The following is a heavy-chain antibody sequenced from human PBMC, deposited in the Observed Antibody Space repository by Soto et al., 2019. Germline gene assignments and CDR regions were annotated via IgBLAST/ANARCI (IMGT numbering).Heavy chain of an antibody. CDR3: AKVSCSGGSCYPNILDAFDI. V-gene: IGHV3-23*01. Sequence: SWVLHTKFKLLGLFSAISGSGGSTYYADSVKGRFTISRDNSKNTLYLQMNSLRAEDTAVYYCAKVSCSGGSCYPNILDAFDIWLKGTMVTVSS. CDR2: ISGSGGST. J-gene: IGHJ3*02. D-gene: IGHD2-15*01.